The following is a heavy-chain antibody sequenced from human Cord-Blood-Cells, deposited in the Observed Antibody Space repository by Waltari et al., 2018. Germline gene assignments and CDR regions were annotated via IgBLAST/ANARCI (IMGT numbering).Heavy chain of an antibody. J-gene: IGHJ1*01. V-gene: IGHV1-2*02. CDR2: INPNSGGT. CDR1: GHTFPGYC. D-gene: IGHD6-13*01. Sequence: QVQLVLSGADVKKPGASGKVPCTPSGHTFPGYCMHGGRQVPGHGREWMGWINPNSGGTNDAQKFQGMVTMTRDTSISTAYMELSRLRSDDTAVYYCARRSSSTADLYFQHWGQGTLVTVSS. CDR3: ARRSSSTADLYFQH.